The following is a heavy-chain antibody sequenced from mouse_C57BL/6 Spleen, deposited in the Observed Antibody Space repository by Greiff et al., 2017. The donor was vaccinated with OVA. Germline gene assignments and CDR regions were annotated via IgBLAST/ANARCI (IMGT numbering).Heavy chain of an antibody. CDR1: GYTFTSYW. J-gene: IGHJ1*03. D-gene: IGHD2-4*01. CDR3: ARSGYDYDWYFDV. V-gene: IGHV1-72*01. CDR2: IDPTSGGT. Sequence: QVQLQQPGAELVKPGASVKLSCKASGYTFTSYWMHWVKQRPGRGLEWIGRIDPTSGGTTYNEKFKSKATLTVDKPSSTAYMQLSSLTSEDSAVDYCARSGYDYDWYFDVWGTGTTVTVSS.